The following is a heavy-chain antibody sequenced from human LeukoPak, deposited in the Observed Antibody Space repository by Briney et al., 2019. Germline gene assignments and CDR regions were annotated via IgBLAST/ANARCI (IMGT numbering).Heavy chain of an antibody. CDR1: GFTFSNAW. V-gene: IGHV3-15*01. CDR2: IKSKTDDGTI. D-gene: IGHD3-10*01. J-gene: IGHJ4*02. CDR3: VRGLELRGVNTPCY. Sequence: GGSLRLSCATSGFTFSNAWMTWVRQAPGKGLEWVGRIKSKTDDGTIDYAAPVKGRFAIARDDSKNTLYLQMNSLKTEDTGVYYCVRGLELRGVNTPCYWGQGTLVTVSS.